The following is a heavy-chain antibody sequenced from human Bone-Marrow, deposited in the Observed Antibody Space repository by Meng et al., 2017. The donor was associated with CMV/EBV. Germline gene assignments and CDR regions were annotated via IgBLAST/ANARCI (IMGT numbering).Heavy chain of an antibody. J-gene: IGHJ6*02. V-gene: IGHV3-21*01. CDR1: GFTFSSYS. D-gene: IGHD3-3*01. CDR2: ISSSSSYI. Sequence: GESLKISCAASGFTFSSYSMHWVRQAPGKGLEWVSSISSSSSYIYYADSVKGRFTISRDNAKNSLYLQMNSLRAEDTAVYYCARVSPSGGYDFWSGYLETVYYYYGMDVWGQGTTVTVSS. CDR3: ARVSPSGGYDFWSGYLETVYYYYGMDV.